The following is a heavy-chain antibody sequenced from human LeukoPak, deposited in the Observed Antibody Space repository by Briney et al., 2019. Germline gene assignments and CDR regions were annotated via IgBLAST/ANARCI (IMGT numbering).Heavy chain of an antibody. CDR3: ASHQRGYSRGYYFDH. J-gene: IGHJ4*02. Sequence: GESLKISCKASGYTFTSYGISWVRQAPGQGLEWMGWISAYNGNTNYAQKLQGRVTMTTDTSTSTAYMELRSLRSDDTAVYYCASHQRGYSRGYYFDHWGQGTLVTVSS. CDR2: ISAYNGNT. V-gene: IGHV1-18*01. CDR1: GYTFTSYG. D-gene: IGHD5-18*01.